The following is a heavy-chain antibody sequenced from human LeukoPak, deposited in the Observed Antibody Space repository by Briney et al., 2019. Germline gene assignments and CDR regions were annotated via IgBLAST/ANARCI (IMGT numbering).Heavy chain of an antibody. CDR3: ARAWATGYFDY. D-gene: IGHD1-1*01. CDR1: GGPISSYY. CDR2: MYYSGTI. Sequence: SETLSLTCTVSGGPISSYYWSWIRQPPGKGLEWIGYMYYSGTINYNPSLKSRVTISVDTSKNQFSLKLSSVTAADTAMYYCARAWATGYFDYWGQGTLVTDSS. V-gene: IGHV4-59*01. J-gene: IGHJ4*02.